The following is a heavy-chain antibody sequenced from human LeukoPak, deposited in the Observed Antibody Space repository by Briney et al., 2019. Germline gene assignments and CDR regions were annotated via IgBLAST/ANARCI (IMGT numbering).Heavy chain of an antibody. J-gene: IGHJ4*02. V-gene: IGHV4-34*01. Sequence: SKTLSLTCAVYGGSFSGYYWSWIRQPPGKGLEWIGEINHSGSTNYNPSLKSRVTISVDTSKNQFSLKLSSVTAADTAVYYCARGDFWSGYYVYWGQGTLVTVSS. CDR2: INHSGST. CDR3: ARGDFWSGYYVY. D-gene: IGHD3-3*01. CDR1: GGSFSGYY.